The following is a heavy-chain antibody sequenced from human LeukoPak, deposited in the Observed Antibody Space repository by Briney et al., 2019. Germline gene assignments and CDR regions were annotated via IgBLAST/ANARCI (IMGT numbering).Heavy chain of an antibody. J-gene: IGHJ4*02. CDR2: IYHSGST. Sequence: SETLSLTCAVYGGSFSGYYWSWIRQPPGKGLEWIGYIYHSGSTYYNPSLKSRVTISVDRSKNQFSLKLSSVTAADTAVYYCARESAEQLAIDYWGQGTLVTVSS. CDR1: GGSFSGYY. V-gene: IGHV4-34*01. D-gene: IGHD6-6*01. CDR3: ARESAEQLAIDY.